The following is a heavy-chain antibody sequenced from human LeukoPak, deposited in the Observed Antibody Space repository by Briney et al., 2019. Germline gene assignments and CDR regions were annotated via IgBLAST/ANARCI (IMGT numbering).Heavy chain of an antibody. CDR3: AIARTTGTSVDY. D-gene: IGHD1-1*01. Sequence: ASVKVSCKVSGYTLTELSMHWVRQAPGKGLEWMGGFDPEDGETIYAQKFQGRVTMTEDTSTDTAYMELSSLRSEDTAVYYCAIARTTGTSVDYWGQGTLVTVSS. CDR2: FDPEDGET. CDR1: GYTLTELS. V-gene: IGHV1-24*01. J-gene: IGHJ4*02.